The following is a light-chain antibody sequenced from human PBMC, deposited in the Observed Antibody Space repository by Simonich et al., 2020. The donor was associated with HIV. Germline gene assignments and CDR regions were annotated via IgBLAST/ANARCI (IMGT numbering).Light chain of an antibody. CDR1: QSVSSY. V-gene: IGKV3-11*01. CDR2: DAS. CDR3: QQYGSSPGT. Sequence: EIVLTQSPATLSLSPGERATLSCRASQSVSSYLAWYQLKPGQAPRLLIYDASNRATGIPARFSGSGSGTDFTLTISSLEPEDFAVYYCQQYGSSPGTFGQGTKLEIK. J-gene: IGKJ2*01.